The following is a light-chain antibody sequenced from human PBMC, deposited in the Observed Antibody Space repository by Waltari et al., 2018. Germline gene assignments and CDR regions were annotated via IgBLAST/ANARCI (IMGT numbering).Light chain of an antibody. CDR3: QSTDSSGTYVV. CDR1: ALPKQY. V-gene: IGLV3-25*03. J-gene: IGLJ2*01. CDR2: KDN. Sequence: SYELTQPPSVSVSPGQTARITCSGDALPKQYAYWYQQKPGQAPVVVIYKDNERPSGIPERFSGSSSGTTVTLTISGVQAEDEADYYCQSTDSSGTYVVFGGGTKLTVV.